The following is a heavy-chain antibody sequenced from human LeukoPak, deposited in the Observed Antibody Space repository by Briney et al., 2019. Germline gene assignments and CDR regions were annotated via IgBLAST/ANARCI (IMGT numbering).Heavy chain of an antibody. D-gene: IGHD4-11*01. CDR3: ARGLPYNDAFDI. J-gene: IGHJ3*02. CDR1: GFTFSSYG. CDR2: ISSSSTYI. Sequence: GGSLRLSCAASGFTFSSYGMHWVRQAPGKGLEWVSSISSSSTYIYYADSVKGRFTMSRDNAKNSLYLQMNSLRAEDTAVYYCARGLPYNDAFDIWGQGTMVTVSS. V-gene: IGHV3-21*01.